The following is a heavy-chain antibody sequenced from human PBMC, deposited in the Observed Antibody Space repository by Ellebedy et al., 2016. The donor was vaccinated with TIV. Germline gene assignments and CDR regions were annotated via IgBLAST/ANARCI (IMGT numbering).Heavy chain of an antibody. CDR3: ARSKWSLTMIVVVRYDAFDI. CDR1: RYTFTSYA. Sequence: ASVKVSXKASRYTFTSYAMHWVRQAPGQRLEWMGWINAGNGNTKYSQKFQGRVTITRDTSASTAYMELSSLRSEDTAVYYCARSKWSLTMIVVVRYDAFDIWGQGTMVTVSS. D-gene: IGHD3-22*01. CDR2: INAGNGNT. J-gene: IGHJ3*02. V-gene: IGHV1-3*01.